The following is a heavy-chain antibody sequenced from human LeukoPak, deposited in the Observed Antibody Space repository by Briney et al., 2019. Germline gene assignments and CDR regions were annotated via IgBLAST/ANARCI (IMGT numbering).Heavy chain of an antibody. V-gene: IGHV4-39*01. J-gene: IGHJ4*02. D-gene: IGHD2-21*02. CDR2: TYYSGST. CDR3: ARHDLGTPLDY. Sequence: SSYVMSWVRQAPGKGLEWIGSTYYSGSTYYNPSLKSRVTISVDTSKNQFSLKLSSVTAADTAVYYCARHDLGTPLDYWGQGTLVTVSS. CDR1: SSYV.